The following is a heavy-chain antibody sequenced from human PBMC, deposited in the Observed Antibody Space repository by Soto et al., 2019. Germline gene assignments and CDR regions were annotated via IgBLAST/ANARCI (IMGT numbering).Heavy chain of an antibody. CDR2: IKQDGSEM. CDR1: GFTFSSYW. J-gene: IGHJ4*01. CDR3: ARDLAGPTY. V-gene: IGHV3-7*01. D-gene: IGHD6-25*01. Sequence: GGSLRLSCAVSGFTFSSYWMNWVHQAPGKGLEWVANIKQDGSEMYYVDSVKGRFTISRDNAKDSLYLQMNSLRAEDTAVYYCARDLAGPTYWGHGTLVTVSS.